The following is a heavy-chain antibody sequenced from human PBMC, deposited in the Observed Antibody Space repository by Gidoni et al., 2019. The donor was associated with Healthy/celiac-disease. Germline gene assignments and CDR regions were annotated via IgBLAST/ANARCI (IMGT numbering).Heavy chain of an antibody. CDR2: IYYSGST. V-gene: IGHV4-39*07. CDR1: GGSISSSSYY. J-gene: IGHJ6*02. Sequence: QLQLQESGPGLVKPSETLSLTCTVSGGSISSSSYYWGWIRQPPGKGLEWIGSIYYSGSTYYNPSLKSRVTISVDTSKNQFSLKLSSVTAADTAVYYCARSGESVPAGRPLLSGMDVWGQGTTVTVSS. D-gene: IGHD2-2*01. CDR3: ARSGESVPAGRPLLSGMDV.